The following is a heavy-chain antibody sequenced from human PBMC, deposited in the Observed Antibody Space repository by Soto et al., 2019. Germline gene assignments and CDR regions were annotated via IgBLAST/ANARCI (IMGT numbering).Heavy chain of an antibody. Sequence: PSETLSLTCTVSGGSMSSHYWTWLRQPPGKGLEWIEYISYSGSTYYTPSRKSRVTIAADTSRNQFYLKRIYVIAAATAVYYCARADAHASVDYWGQGTLVTVSS. CDR2: ISYSGST. CDR1: GGSMSSHY. V-gene: IGHV4-59*11. CDR3: ARADAHASVDY. D-gene: IGHD3-16*01. J-gene: IGHJ4*02.